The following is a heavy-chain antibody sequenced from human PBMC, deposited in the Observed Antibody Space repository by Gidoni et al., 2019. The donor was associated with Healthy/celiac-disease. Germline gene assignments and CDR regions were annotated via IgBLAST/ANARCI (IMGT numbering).Heavy chain of an antibody. CDR3: AKDFSWAAAVPFDY. D-gene: IGHD6-13*01. CDR1: GLTFSSHA. CDR2: ISGSGGST. V-gene: IGHV3-23*01. J-gene: IGHJ4*02. Sequence: EVQLLESGGGLVQPGGSLRLSCAASGLTFSSHAMSGVRQPPGKGLGWVSAISGSGGSTYYADSVKGRFTISRENSKNTLYLQMNSLRAEDTAVYYCAKDFSWAAAVPFDYWGQGTLVTVSS.